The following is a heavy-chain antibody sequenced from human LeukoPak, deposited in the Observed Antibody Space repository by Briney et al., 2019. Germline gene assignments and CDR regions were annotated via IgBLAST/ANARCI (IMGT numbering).Heavy chain of an antibody. D-gene: IGHD2-15*01. V-gene: IGHV5-10-1*01. J-gene: IGHJ4*02. Sequence: GESLRISCKGSGYSFTSYWISWVRQMPGKGLEWMGRIDPSDSYTNYSPSFQGHVTISADKSISTAYLQWSSLKASDTAMYYCARGGYCSGGSCPYYFDYWGQGTLVTVSS. CDR1: GYSFTSYW. CDR2: IDPSDSYT. CDR3: ARGGYCSGGSCPYYFDY.